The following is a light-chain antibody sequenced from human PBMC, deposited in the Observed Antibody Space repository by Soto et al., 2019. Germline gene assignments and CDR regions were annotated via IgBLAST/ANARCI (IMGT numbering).Light chain of an antibody. CDR3: QHYVTSSIT. Sequence: EFVLTQSPGTLSLSPGERATLSCRASQSLTNSFIAWYQQRPGQAPRLLMYGASSRATGTPDRISGGGSGTDFTLTISRLEPEDFAVYYCQHYVTSSITFGQGTRLEIK. V-gene: IGKV3-20*01. CDR2: GAS. J-gene: IGKJ5*01. CDR1: QSLTNSF.